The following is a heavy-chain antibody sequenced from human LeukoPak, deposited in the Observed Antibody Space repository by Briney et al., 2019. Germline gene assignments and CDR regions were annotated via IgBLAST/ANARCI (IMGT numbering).Heavy chain of an antibody. CDR1: GFTFGTYW. Sequence: GGSLRLSCATSGFTFGTYWMGWVRQAPGKGMEWVANIKQDGTEKSYVDSVKGRFTISRDNVQNSVYLQMHSLRADDTAIYYCVRDTYRTAVAGSSGLGYWGQGTLVTVSS. J-gene: IGHJ4*02. CDR3: VRDTYRTAVAGSSGLGY. D-gene: IGHD6-19*01. CDR2: IKQDGTEK. V-gene: IGHV3-7*01.